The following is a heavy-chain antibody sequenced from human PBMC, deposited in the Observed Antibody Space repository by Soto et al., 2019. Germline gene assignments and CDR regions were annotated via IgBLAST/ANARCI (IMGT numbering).Heavy chain of an antibody. V-gene: IGHV3-30-3*01. CDR1: GFTFSSYA. CDR3: ARGTTGTAPHLPHDY. Sequence: QVQLVESGGGVVQPGRSLRLSCAASGFTFSSYAMHWVRQDPGKGLEWVAVISYDGSNKYYADSVKGRFTISRDNSKNTLFLQMNSLREEDTAVYYCARGTTGTAPHLPHDYWGQGTLVTVSS. CDR2: ISYDGSNK. D-gene: IGHD1-1*01. J-gene: IGHJ4*02.